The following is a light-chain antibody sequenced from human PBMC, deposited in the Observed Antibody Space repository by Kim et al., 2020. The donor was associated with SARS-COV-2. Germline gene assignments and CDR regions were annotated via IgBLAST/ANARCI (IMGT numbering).Light chain of an antibody. V-gene: IGLV3-21*04. Sequence: SYELTQPPSVSEAPGEAARITCGGNNIGSKSVHWCQQKPGQAPVLVIYSDSDRPSGIPERFSGSNSANTATLTISRVEAGDEADYYCQVWDSDSDHWVFG. CDR3: QVWDSDSDHWV. CDR2: SDS. J-gene: IGLJ3*02. CDR1: NIGSKS.